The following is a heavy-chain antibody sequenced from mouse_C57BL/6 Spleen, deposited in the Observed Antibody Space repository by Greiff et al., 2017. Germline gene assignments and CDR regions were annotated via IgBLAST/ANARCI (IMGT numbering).Heavy chain of an antibody. CDR1: GYTFTNYW. CDR3: ARGYGGDYFDY. D-gene: IGHD1-1*01. Sequence: VQLVESGAELVRPGTSVKMSCKASGYTFTNYWIGWAKQRPGHGLEWIGDIYPGGGYTNYNEKFKGKATLTADKSSSTAYMQFSSLTSEDSAIYYCARGYGGDYFDYWGQGTTLTVSS. J-gene: IGHJ2*01. CDR2: IYPGGGYT. V-gene: IGHV1-63*01.